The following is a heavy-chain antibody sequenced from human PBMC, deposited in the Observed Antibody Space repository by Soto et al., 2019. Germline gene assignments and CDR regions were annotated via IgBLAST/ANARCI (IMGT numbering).Heavy chain of an antibody. Sequence: SETLSLTCTVSGGSISTGGYYWTWIRQHPGKGLEWIGYIYYSGSTYYNPSLRSRITISVDTSKNQFSLKLGSVTAADTAVYYCARDSSGPGYSYGKLDYWGQGTLVTVSS. V-gene: IGHV4-31*03. CDR1: GGSISTGGYY. CDR2: IYYSGST. CDR3: ARDSSGPGYSYGKLDY. J-gene: IGHJ4*02. D-gene: IGHD5-18*01.